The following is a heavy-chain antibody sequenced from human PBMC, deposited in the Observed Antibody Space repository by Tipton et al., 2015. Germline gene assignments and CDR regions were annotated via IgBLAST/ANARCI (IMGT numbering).Heavy chain of an antibody. CDR2: IQYSGST. CDR1: SDSISKYY. D-gene: IGHD4-23*01. J-gene: IGHJ5*01. Sequence: TLSLTCSVSSDSISKYYWSWIRQPPGKELEWIGYIQYSGSTNYNPSLKSRVTISVDTSKTQFSLKMNSVTASDTAVYYCARARGRHGGLLDSWGQGILVTVSS. V-gene: IGHV4-59*01. CDR3: ARARGRHGGLLDS.